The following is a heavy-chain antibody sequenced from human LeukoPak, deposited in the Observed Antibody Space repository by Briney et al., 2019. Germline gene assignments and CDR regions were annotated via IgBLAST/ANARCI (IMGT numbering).Heavy chain of an antibody. CDR3: AKDGGLWVSAHWGDS. D-gene: IGHD7-27*01. V-gene: IGHV4-59*01. J-gene: IGHJ4*02. CDR2: IYYSGST. CDR1: GGSIRSYY. Sequence: SETLSLTCTVSGGSIRSYYWSWIRQPPGKGLEWIGYIYYSGSTNYNPSLKSRVTISVDTSKNQFSLKLSSVTAADTAVYYCAKDGGLWVSAHWGDSWGRGTLVTVSS.